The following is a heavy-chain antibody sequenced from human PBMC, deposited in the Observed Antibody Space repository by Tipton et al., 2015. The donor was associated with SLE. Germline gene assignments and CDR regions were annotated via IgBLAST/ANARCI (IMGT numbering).Heavy chain of an antibody. D-gene: IGHD3-10*01. CDR2: IYTSGST. CDR1: GGSFSGYY. Sequence: TLSLTCAVYGGSFSGYYWSWIRQPPGKGLEWIGYIYTSGSTNYNPSLKSRVTIPVDTSKDQFSLKLSSVTAADTAVYYCARGGSNYYGSGSYDSWGQGTLVTVSS. J-gene: IGHJ4*02. V-gene: IGHV4-34*01. CDR3: ARGGSNYYGSGSYDS.